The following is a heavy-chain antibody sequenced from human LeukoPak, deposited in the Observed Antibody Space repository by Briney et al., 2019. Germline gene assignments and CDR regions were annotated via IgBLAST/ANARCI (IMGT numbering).Heavy chain of an antibody. J-gene: IGHJ5*02. CDR3: AREGDIVATYNWFDP. CDR1: GGSFSGYY. D-gene: IGHD5-12*01. Sequence: PSETPSLTCAVYGGSFSGYYWSWIRQPPGKGLEWVGEINHSGSTNYNPSLKSRVTISVDTSKNQFSLKLSSVTAADTAVYYCAREGDIVATYNWFDPWGQGTLVTVSS. V-gene: IGHV4-34*01. CDR2: INHSGST.